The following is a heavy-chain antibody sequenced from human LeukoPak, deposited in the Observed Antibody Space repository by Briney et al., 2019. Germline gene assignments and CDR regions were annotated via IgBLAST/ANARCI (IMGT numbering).Heavy chain of an antibody. CDR2: INHSGST. V-gene: IGHV4-34*01. J-gene: IGHJ4*02. D-gene: IGHD6-25*01. CDR3: ARGQLRLSN. Sequence: SETLSLTCAVYGGSFNGYYWTWIRQPPGNGLEWIGEINHSGSTDYNPSLKSRVTISVDTSKNQFSLKLNSVTAADTAVYYCARGQLRLSNWGQGSLVIVSS. CDR1: GGSFNGYY.